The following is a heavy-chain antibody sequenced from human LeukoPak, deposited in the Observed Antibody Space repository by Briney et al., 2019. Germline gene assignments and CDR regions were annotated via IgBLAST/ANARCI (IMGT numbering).Heavy chain of an antibody. D-gene: IGHD2-15*01. CDR1: GFTFSTYS. V-gene: IGHV3-23*01. J-gene: IGHJ4*02. CDR2: IRGGGGDT. CDR3: VIISWDGRGTFY. Sequence: GGSLRLSCAASGFTFSTYSMSWVRQAPGKGLEWVSAIRGGGGDTYYADSVKGRFTISRDNSKDTLSLQMNSLRAEDTAVYYCVIISWDGRGTFYWGQGTLVTVSS.